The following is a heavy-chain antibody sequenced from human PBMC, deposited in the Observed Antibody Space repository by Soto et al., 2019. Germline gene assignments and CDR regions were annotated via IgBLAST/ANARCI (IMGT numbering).Heavy chain of an antibody. Sequence: QVQLVQSGAEVKKPGSSVKVSCKASGGTFSSYSINWARQAPGQGLEWMGDIIPIFGTANYAQKFQGRVAITADESPRTAYIALSSRRSEDTAVYYCARVGGRHSGGIDYWGQGTLVTVSS. CDR1: GGTFSSYS. V-gene: IGHV1-69*01. D-gene: IGHD1-26*01. CDR2: IIPIFGTA. J-gene: IGHJ4*02. CDR3: ARVGGRHSGGIDY.